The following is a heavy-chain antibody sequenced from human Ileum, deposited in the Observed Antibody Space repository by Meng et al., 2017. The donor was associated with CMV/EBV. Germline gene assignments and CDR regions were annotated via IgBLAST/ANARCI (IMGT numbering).Heavy chain of an antibody. Sequence: VHLHQSGPGLVNPSQTLSLTVAGDSVSISTESWNWIRQSPSRGLEWLGRTWYGSKWYYEYAVSVKSRITIIPDTSQNQISLQLNSVTPDDTAVYYCTYGWPLKYWGQGSLVTVSS. V-gene: IGHV6-1*01. CDR2: TWYGSKWYY. CDR1: DSVSISTES. D-gene: IGHD3-10*01. J-gene: IGHJ4*02. CDR3: TYGWPLKY.